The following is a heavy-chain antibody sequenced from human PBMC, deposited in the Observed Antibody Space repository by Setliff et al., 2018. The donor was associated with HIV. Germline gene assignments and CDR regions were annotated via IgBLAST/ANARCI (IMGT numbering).Heavy chain of an antibody. J-gene: IGHJ4*02. Sequence: SETLSLTCTVSGGSINNYYWTWIRQPPGKGLEWIGYIYHSGGTKYNPSLESRVTISVDTSKKHFSLNLSSVTAADTAVYYCARGLATSSRSSLVYWGQGILVTVSS. CDR3: ARGLATSSRSSLVY. D-gene: IGHD6-6*01. V-gene: IGHV4-59*01. CDR2: IYHSGGT. CDR1: GGSINNYY.